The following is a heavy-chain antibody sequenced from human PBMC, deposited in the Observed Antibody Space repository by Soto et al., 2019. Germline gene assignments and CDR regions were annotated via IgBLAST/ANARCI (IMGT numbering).Heavy chain of an antibody. Sequence: EVQLVESGGGLVQPGGSLRLSCAASGFTFSSYWMSWVRQAPGKGLEWVANIKQDGSEKYYVDSVKGRFTISRDNAKNSLYLQMNSLRAEDTVVYYCARDSIVVPAATSLLSPSNWFDPWGQGTLVTVSS. V-gene: IGHV3-7*01. CDR3: ARDSIVVPAATSLLSPSNWFDP. D-gene: IGHD2-2*01. J-gene: IGHJ5*02. CDR1: GFTFSSYW. CDR2: IKQDGSEK.